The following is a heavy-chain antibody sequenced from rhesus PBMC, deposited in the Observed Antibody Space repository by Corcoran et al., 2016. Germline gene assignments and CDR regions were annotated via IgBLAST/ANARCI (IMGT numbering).Heavy chain of an antibody. D-gene: IGHD6-25*01. CDR2: SYGSSGST. J-gene: IGHJ4*01. CDR1: GGPISSGYD. Sequence: QVPLQESGPGVVKPVETMSLTCAASGGPISSGYDWSWIRQPPGKGLVWIGDSYGSSGSTNYTPSLRNRVTISQAAAKNQFSLKLSSVTAADTAVYYCARDIAAAGTGFDYWGQEVLVTVSS. CDR3: ARDIAAAGTGFDY. V-gene: IGHV4-76*01.